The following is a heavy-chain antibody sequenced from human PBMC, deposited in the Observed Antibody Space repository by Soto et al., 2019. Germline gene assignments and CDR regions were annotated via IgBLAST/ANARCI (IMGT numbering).Heavy chain of an antibody. V-gene: IGHV3-53*01. J-gene: IGHJ3*02. Sequence: EVQLVESGGGLIQPGGSLRLSCAASGFTVSSNYMSWVRQAPGKGLEWVSVIYSGGSTYYADSVKGRFTISRDNSKNTLYLQMNSLRAEDTAVYYCARVGYAVTTGGAFDIWGHGTMVTVSS. CDR3: ARVGYAVTTGGAFDI. D-gene: IGHD4-17*01. CDR2: IYSGGST. CDR1: GFTVSSNY.